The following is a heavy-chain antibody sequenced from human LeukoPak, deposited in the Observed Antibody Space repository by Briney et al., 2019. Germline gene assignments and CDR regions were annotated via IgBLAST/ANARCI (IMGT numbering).Heavy chain of an antibody. CDR1: GYTFTGYY. CDR3: ARVRYTVLRPDY. Sequence: ASEKVSCKASGYTFTGYYMHWVRQAPGQGLEWMGWINPNSGGTNYAQKFQGRVTMTRDTSIGTAYMELSRLRSDDTAVYYCARVRYTVLRPDYWGQGTLVTVSS. D-gene: IGHD3-3*01. J-gene: IGHJ4*02. CDR2: INPNSGGT. V-gene: IGHV1-2*02.